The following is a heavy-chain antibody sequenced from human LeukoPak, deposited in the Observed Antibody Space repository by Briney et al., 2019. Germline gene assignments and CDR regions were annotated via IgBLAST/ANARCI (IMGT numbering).Heavy chain of an antibody. CDR2: IYYSGST. J-gene: IGHJ3*02. CDR1: GGSISSSSYY. Sequence: PSETLSLTCTVSGGSISSSSYYWGWIRQPPGKGLEWIGSIYYSGSTYYNPSLKSRVTISVDTSKNQFSLKLSSVTAADTAVYYWAREGEIAAGVFDIGGQGKMATVSS. CDR3: AREGEIAAGVFDI. D-gene: IGHD2-8*01. V-gene: IGHV4-39*07.